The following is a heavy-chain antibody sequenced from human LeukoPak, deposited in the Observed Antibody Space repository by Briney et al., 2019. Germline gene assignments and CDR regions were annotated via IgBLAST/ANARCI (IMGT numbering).Heavy chain of an antibody. J-gene: IGHJ3*01. D-gene: IGHD3-10*01. V-gene: IGHV3-74*01. CDR3: ARTRGRTVFDL. Sequence: PGGSLRLSCAASGFSLRNYWMHWARQVPGRGLVWVSHVSTDGTTTNYADSVKGRLTISRDNARNTLSLQVSSLKVEDTGVYFCARTRGRTVFDLWGQGTMVTVSS. CDR1: GFSLRNYW. CDR2: VSTDGTTT.